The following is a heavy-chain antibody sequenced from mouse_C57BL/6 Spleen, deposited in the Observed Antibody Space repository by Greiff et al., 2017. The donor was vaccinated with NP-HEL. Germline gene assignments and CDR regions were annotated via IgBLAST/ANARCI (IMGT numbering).Heavy chain of an antibody. CDR3: ARGYYGSIDRGRDY. CDR1: GYTFTSYW. D-gene: IGHD1-1*01. J-gene: IGHJ4*01. Sequence: QVQLQQPGAELVMPGASVKLSCKASGYTFTSYWMHWVKQRPGQGLEWIGEIDPSDSYTNYNQKFKGKSTLTVDKSSSTAYMQLSSLTPENSVVYYCARGYYGSIDRGRDYWGQGTSVTVSS. CDR2: IDPSDSYT. V-gene: IGHV1-69*01.